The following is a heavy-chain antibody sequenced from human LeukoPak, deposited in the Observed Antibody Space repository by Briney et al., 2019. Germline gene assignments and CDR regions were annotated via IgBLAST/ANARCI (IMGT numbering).Heavy chain of an antibody. Sequence: GGSLRLSCAASGLTFSSYWMSWVRQAPGKGLECVANIKQDGSEKYYVDSVRGRFTISRDNAQNSLYLQMNSLTAEDTAVYYCARAVTSMDGYWGQGTLVTVSS. CDR1: GLTFSSYW. CDR3: ARAVTSMDGY. CDR2: IKQDGSEK. D-gene: IGHD5-18*01. J-gene: IGHJ4*02. V-gene: IGHV3-7*03.